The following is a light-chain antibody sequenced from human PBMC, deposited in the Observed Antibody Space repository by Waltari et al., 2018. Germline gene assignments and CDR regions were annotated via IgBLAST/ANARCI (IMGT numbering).Light chain of an antibody. V-gene: IGKV3-20*01. CDR1: QSIGRS. CDR3: QKYERLPAT. J-gene: IGKJ1*01. CDR2: DVS. Sequence: EIVLTQSPGTLSLSPGERATLSCRASQSIGRSLVWYQQKPGQAPRLLLYDVSRRATGIPDRFSGSGYGTDFSLTISRLEPEDFAVYYCQKYERLPATFGQGTTVEIK.